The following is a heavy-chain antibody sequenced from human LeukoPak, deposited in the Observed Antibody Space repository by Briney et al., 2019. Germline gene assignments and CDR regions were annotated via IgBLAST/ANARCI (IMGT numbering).Heavy chain of an antibody. V-gene: IGHV4-39*01. CDR3: ARQGSGWYYFDY. D-gene: IGHD6-19*01. CDR2: IYYSGST. J-gene: IGHJ4*02. CDR1: GGSISSSSYY. Sequence: SETLSLTCTVSGGSISSSSYYWGWIRQPPGKGLEWFGSIYYSGSTYYNPSLKSRVTISVDTSKNQFSLKLSSVTAADTAVYYCARQGSGWYYFDYWGQGTLVTVSS.